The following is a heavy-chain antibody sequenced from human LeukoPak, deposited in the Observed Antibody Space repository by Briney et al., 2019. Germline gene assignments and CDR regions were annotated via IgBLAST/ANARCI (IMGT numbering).Heavy chain of an antibody. Sequence: GGSLRLSCTASGFTFGDYAMSWFRQAPGKGLEWVGFIRSKAYGGTTEYAASVKGRFTISRADSKSNVYLQMNSLKTDDKAEYYCTRYVLMPLRYYYYYYGMDVWGQGTTVTVSS. CDR1: GFTFGDYA. D-gene: IGHD3-16*01. V-gene: IGHV3-49*03. CDR3: TRYVLMPLRYYYYYYGMDV. CDR2: IRSKAYGGTT. J-gene: IGHJ6*02.